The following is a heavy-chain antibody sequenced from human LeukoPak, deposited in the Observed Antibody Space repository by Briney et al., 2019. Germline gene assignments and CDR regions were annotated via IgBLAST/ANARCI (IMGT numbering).Heavy chain of an antibody. V-gene: IGHV4-31*03. CDR2: IYYSGST. Sequence: PSQTLSLTCTVSGGSISSGGYYWSWIRQHPGKGLEWIGYIYYSGSTYYNPSLKSRVTISVDTSKNQFSLKLSSVTAADTAVYYCARDGSRNYYYYYGMDVWGQGTTVTVSS. D-gene: IGHD2-2*01. CDR3: ARDGSRNYYYYYGMDV. J-gene: IGHJ6*02. CDR1: GGSISSGGYY.